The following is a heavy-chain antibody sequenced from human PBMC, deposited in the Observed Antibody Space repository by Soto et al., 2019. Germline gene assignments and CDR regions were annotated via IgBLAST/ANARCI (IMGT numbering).Heavy chain of an antibody. D-gene: IGHD2-15*01. Sequence: SETLSLTCTVSGGSISSYYWSWIRQPPGKALEWIGYIYDSGSTYYNPSLKGRATISGDTSKNQFSLKLSSVTAADSAVYYFARSLYCSGGTCYSAWFDPWGQGTLVTVSS. J-gene: IGHJ5*02. CDR2: IYDSGST. CDR3: ARSLYCSGGTCYSAWFDP. CDR1: GGSISSYY. V-gene: IGHV4-59*08.